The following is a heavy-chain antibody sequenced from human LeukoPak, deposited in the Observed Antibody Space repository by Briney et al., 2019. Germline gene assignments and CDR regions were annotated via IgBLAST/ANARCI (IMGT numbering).Heavy chain of an antibody. Sequence: GASVKVSCKASGYTFSGYYMHWVRQAPGQGLEWMGWINPNSGGTKYAQKFQGRVTMTRDTSISTAYMELSRLRSDDTAVYYCARQVGLANFDYWGQGTLVTVSS. CDR2: INPNSGGT. CDR3: ARQVGLANFDY. J-gene: IGHJ4*02. CDR1: GYTFSGYY. D-gene: IGHD1-26*01. V-gene: IGHV1-2*02.